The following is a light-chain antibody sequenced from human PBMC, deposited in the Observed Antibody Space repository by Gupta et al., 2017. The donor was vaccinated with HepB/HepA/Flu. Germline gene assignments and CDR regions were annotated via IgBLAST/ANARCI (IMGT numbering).Light chain of an antibody. CDR1: QTIDSW. J-gene: IGKJ2*01. CDR2: KTS. Sequence: IQLTQSPSTHSASVGDTVTISCRASQTIDSWLAWYQQKPGKAPKLRISKTSILHHGVPSRFSGSGSGTEFTLTISSLQPEDCATDHCQQYRFKWYNFGQGTKVDIK. CDR3: QQYRFKWYN. V-gene: IGKV1-5*03.